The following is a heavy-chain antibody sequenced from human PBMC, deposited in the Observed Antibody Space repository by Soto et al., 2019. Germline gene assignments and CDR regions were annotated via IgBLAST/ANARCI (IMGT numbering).Heavy chain of an antibody. CDR1: GYTFTSYV. Sequence: ASVKVSCKASGYTFTSYVMHWVRQAPGQRLEWMGWINAGNGNTKYSQKFQGRVTITRDTSASTAYMELSSLRSEDTAVYYFARDRWFPGDNDYGDYVFDYWGQGTLVTVSS. V-gene: IGHV1-3*01. CDR2: INAGNGNT. J-gene: IGHJ4*02. D-gene: IGHD4-17*01. CDR3: ARDRWFPGDNDYGDYVFDY.